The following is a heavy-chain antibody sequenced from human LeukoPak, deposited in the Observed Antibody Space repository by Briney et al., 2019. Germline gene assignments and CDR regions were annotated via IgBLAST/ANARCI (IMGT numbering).Heavy chain of an antibody. J-gene: IGHJ4*02. CDR1: GGSISNYY. V-gene: IGHV4-59*01. CDR3: ARGLYNGYDYSPFDS. Sequence: SETLSLTCTVSGGSISNYYWSWIRQPAGKGLEWMGYIYYSGSTNYNPSLKSRVTISVDTSKNQFSLNLRPVTAADTAVYYCARGLYNGYDYSPFDSWGQGTLVTVSS. CDR2: IYYSGST. D-gene: IGHD5-12*01.